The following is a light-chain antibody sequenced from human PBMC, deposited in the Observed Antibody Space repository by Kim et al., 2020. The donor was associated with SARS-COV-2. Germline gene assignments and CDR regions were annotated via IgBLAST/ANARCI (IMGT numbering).Light chain of an antibody. CDR2: SNN. J-gene: IGLJ2*01. Sequence: ELTQPPSASGTPGQRVTISCSGGTSNIGSNTVNWYQQLPGTAPKLLIYSNNQRPSGVPDRFSGSRSGTSASMAISGLQSEDEADYYCAAWDDSLNGVVFGGGTKLTVL. V-gene: IGLV1-44*01. CDR1: TSNIGSNT. CDR3: AAWDDSLNGVV.